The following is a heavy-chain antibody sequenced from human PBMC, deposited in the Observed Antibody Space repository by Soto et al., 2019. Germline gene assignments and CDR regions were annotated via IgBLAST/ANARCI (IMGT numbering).Heavy chain of an antibody. CDR2: MRNKGNNYAT. D-gene: IGHD5-18*01. CDR1: GSTFSDSA. V-gene: IGHV3-73*01. CDR3: PSRRDWTAVDPLDY. Sequence: PGGSLRLSCAASGSTFSDSAMHWVRQASGKGLEWVGRMRNKGNNYATAYTASVKGRFTISRDDSKNTVYLQMNSLKIDDTAVYYCPSRRDWTAVDPLDYWGLGTLVTVSS. J-gene: IGHJ4*02.